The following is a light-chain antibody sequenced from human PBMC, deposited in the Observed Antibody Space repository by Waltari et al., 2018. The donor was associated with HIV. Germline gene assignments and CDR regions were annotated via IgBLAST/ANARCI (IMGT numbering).Light chain of an antibody. Sequence: QSVLTQPPSVSAAPGQKVTISCSGSSFNNENNFVSWYQQFPGTAPKLLIYDNNKRPSGIPDRFSGSKSGTSATLGITGLQTGDEAHYYCGTWDNSLSVWVFGGGTKVTDL. J-gene: IGLJ3*02. CDR2: DNN. CDR3: GTWDNSLSVWV. V-gene: IGLV1-51*01. CDR1: SFNNENNF.